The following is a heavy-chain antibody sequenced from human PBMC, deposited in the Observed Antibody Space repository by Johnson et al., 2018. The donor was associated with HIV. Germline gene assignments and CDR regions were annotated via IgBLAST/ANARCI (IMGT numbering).Heavy chain of an antibody. J-gene: IGHJ3*02. CDR1: GFTFSSYD. Sequence: VQLVESGGGLVQPGGSLRLSCAASGFTFSSYDMHWVRQATGKGLEWVSAIGSAGDTYYPGSVTGRFTISRENAKNSLYLQMNSLRAGDTAVYYCATGNYYGSGSYAGYSAAFDIWGQGTMVTVSS. V-gene: IGHV3-13*01. CDR3: ATGNYYGSGSYAGYSAAFDI. CDR2: IGSAGDT. D-gene: IGHD3-10*01.